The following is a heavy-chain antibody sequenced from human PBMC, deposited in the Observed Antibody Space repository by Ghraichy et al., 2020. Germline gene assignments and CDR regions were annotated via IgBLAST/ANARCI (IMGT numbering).Heavy chain of an antibody. Sequence: SETLSLTCTVSGGSISSSSWSWIRQPPGKGLEWIGYIYYSGSTNYNPSLKSRVTISLDTSKNQFSLNLRSVTAADTAVYYCSRADYDTRASKYVGYFRHWGQGTLVTVSS. CDR1: GGSISSSS. CDR3: SRADYDTRASKYVGYFRH. CDR2: IYYSGST. J-gene: IGHJ1*01. V-gene: IGHV4-59*08. D-gene: IGHD3-22*01.